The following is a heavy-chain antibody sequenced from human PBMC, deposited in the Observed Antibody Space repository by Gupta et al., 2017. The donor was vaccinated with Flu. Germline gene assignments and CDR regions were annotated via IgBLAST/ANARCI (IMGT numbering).Heavy chain of an antibody. Sequence: QITLKESGPTLVKPTQTLTLTCTFSGFSLSTSGVGVGWIRQPPGKALEWLALIYWDDDKRYSPSLKSRLTITKDTSKNQVVLTMTNMDPVDTATYYCARQGDSGYVEVFDYWGQGTLVTVSS. CDR1: GFSLSTSGVG. CDR2: IYWDDDK. CDR3: ARQGDSGYVEVFDY. D-gene: IGHD5-12*01. J-gene: IGHJ4*02. V-gene: IGHV2-5*02.